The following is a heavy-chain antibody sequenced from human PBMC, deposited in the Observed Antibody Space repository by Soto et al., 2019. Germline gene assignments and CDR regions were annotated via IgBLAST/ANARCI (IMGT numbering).Heavy chain of an antibody. CDR2: IYYSGST. V-gene: IGHV4-31*03. D-gene: IGHD6-19*01. CDR3: AKGPYNSDWYYGMDV. J-gene: IGHJ6*02. CDR1: GGSISSGGYY. Sequence: SETLSLTCTVSGGSISSGGYYWSWIRQHPGKGLEWIGYIYYSGSTYYNPSLKSRVTISVDTSKNQFSLKLSSVTAEDTAVYYCAKGPYNSDWYYGMDVWGQGTTVTVSS.